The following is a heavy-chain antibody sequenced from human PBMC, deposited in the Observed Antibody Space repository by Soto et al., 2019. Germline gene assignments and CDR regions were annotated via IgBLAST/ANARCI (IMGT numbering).Heavy chain of an antibody. CDR3: ARFSQIQLWSPL. J-gene: IGHJ4*02. V-gene: IGHV5-10-1*01. D-gene: IGHD5-18*01. CDR1: GYSFAGYW. Sequence: LGESLKISCKGSGYSFAGYWNTWVRQKPGKGLEWMGRIDPSDSQTYYSPSFRGHVTISATKSITTVFLQWSSLRAADTAVYYCARFSQIQLWSPLWGQGTLVTVSS. CDR2: IDPSDSQT.